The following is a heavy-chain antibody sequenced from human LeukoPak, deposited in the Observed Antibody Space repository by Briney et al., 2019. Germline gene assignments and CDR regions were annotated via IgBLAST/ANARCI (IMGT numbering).Heavy chain of an antibody. CDR3: ARVTNYGGNSQFDY. V-gene: IGHV1-2*02. D-gene: IGHD4-23*01. J-gene: IGHJ4*02. CDR2: INPNSGGT. Sequence: ASVKVSCKASGYTFTCYYMHWVRQAPGQGLEWMGWINPNSGGTNYAQKFQGRVTMTRDTSISTAYMELSRLRSDDTAVYYCARVTNYGGNSQFDYWGQGTLVTVSS. CDR1: GYTFTCYY.